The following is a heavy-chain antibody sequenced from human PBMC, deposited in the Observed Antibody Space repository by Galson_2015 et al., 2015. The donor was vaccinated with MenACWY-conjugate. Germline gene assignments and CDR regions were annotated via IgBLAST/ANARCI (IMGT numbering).Heavy chain of an antibody. D-gene: IGHD5-18*01. Sequence: SLRLSCAASGFTFTGYEFNWVRQAPGKGLEWLSYISKSGSPIYYADSVKGRFTISRDNIKKALFLEMNSLRAGDTGVYYCARVGTWIHQCFYCIDVWGKGTTGPGPS. V-gene: IGHV3-48*03. CDR2: ISKSGSPI. CDR1: GFTFTGYE. CDR3: ARVGTWIHQCFYCIDV. J-gene: IGHJ6*03.